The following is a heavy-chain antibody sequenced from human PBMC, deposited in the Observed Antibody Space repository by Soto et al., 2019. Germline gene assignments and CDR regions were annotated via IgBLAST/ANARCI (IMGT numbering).Heavy chain of an antibody. Sequence: PSETLSLTCTVSGGSINNNHYYWGRVRQPPGKGLEWIGSISYSGTTYFNPSLKSRVAISVDTSKNQFPLKLSSVTAADTAVYYCARANIATAGNDYWGQGTLVTVSS. D-gene: IGHD6-13*01. CDR3: ARANIATAGNDY. CDR2: ISYSGTT. CDR1: GGSINNNHYY. V-gene: IGHV4-39*06. J-gene: IGHJ4*02.